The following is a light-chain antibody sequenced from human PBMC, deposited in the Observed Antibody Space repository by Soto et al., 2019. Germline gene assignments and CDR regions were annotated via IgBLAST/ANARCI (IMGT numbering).Light chain of an antibody. CDR3: QQYKNGWT. Sequence: EIVMTQSPATLSVSPGERATISCRASQSVSSNLAWYQQKPGQAPRLLIYGASTRATGIPAKFSGGGSGTEFTLTISSLQSEDFAIYYSQQYKNGWTFGQGTKVDIK. CDR2: GAS. J-gene: IGKJ1*01. V-gene: IGKV3-15*01. CDR1: QSVSSN.